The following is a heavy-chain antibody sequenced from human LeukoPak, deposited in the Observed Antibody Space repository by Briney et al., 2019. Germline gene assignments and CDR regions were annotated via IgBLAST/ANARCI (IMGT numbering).Heavy chain of an antibody. J-gene: IGHJ4*02. Sequence: SETLSLTCAVYGGSFSGYYWSWIRQPPGKGLEWIGEINHSGSTNYNPSLKSRVTISVDTSKNQFSLKLSSVTAADTAVYYCAWRPTNSGSYYRNLAFPYYFDYWGQGTLVTVSS. CDR2: INHSGST. CDR1: GGSFSGYY. CDR3: AWRPTNSGSYYRNLAFPYYFDY. D-gene: IGHD1-26*01. V-gene: IGHV4-34*01.